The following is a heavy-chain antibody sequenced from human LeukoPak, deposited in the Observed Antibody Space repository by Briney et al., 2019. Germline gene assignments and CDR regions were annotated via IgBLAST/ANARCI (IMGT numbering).Heavy chain of an antibody. Sequence: PGGSLRLSCAASGFTFSSYAMHWVRQAPGKGLEWVAVISYDGSNKYYADSVKGRFTISRDNSKNTLYLQMNSLRAEDTAVYYCARDAYEGSGNAFDIWGQGTMVTVSS. CDR1: GFTFSSYA. CDR2: ISYDGSNK. J-gene: IGHJ3*02. V-gene: IGHV3-30*04. D-gene: IGHD2-8*01. CDR3: ARDAYEGSGNAFDI.